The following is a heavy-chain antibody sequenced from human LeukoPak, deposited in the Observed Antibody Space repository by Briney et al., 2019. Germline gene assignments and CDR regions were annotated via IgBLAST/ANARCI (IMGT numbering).Heavy chain of an antibody. CDR3: ARARLLWFGRAFDS. CDR1: GGSFSGYY. J-gene: IGHJ3*02. D-gene: IGHD3-10*01. V-gene: IGHV4-34*01. Sequence: SETLSLTCAVYGGSFSGYYWSWIRQPPGKGLEWIGEINHSGSTNYNPSLKSRVTISVDTSKNQFSLKLSSVTAADTAVYYCARARLLWFGRAFDSGGQGTMVTVSA. CDR2: INHSGST.